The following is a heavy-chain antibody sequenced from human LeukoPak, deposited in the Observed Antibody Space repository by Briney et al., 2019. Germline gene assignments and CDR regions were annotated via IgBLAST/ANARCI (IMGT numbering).Heavy chain of an antibody. Sequence: GGSQRLSCAASGVTFSSNSMNWDRQAPGKGREWVSSISSSSSYIYYADSVKGRFTISRDNAKNSLYLQMNSLRAEHTAVYYCARGRCSGGSCYSVKSYYYYGMDVWGQGTTVTVSS. J-gene: IGHJ6*02. CDR3: ARGRCSGGSCYSVKSYYYYGMDV. D-gene: IGHD2-15*01. V-gene: IGHV3-21*01. CDR2: ISSSSSYI. CDR1: GVTFSSNS.